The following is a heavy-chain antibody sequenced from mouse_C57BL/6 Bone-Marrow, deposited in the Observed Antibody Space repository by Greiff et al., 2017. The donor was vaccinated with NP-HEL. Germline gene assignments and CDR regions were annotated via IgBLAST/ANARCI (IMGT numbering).Heavy chain of an antibody. Sequence: QVQLQQSGAELARPGTSVKLSCKASGYTFTSYGISWVKQRTGQGLEWIGEIYPRSGNTYYNEKFKGKATLTADKSSSTAYMELRSLTSEDSAVYFCARPLLLLQFPYLDYWGQGTTLTVSS. CDR1: GYTFTSYG. D-gene: IGHD1-1*01. CDR3: ARPLLLLQFPYLDY. J-gene: IGHJ2*01. V-gene: IGHV1-81*01. CDR2: IYPRSGNT.